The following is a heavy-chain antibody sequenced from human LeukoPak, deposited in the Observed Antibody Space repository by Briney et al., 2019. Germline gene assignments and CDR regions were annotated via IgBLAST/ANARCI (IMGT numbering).Heavy chain of an antibody. CDR3: ASTHSAYDSSGYHYGMDV. J-gene: IGHJ6*02. V-gene: IGHV4-4*07. CDR1: GGSISSYY. CDR2: ICTSGST. D-gene: IGHD3-22*01. Sequence: PSETLSLTCTVSGGSISSYYWSWIRQPAGKGLEWIGRICTSGSTNYNPSLKSRVTMSVDTSKNQFSLKLSSVTAADTAVYYCASTHSAYDSSGYHYGMDVWGQGTTVTVSS.